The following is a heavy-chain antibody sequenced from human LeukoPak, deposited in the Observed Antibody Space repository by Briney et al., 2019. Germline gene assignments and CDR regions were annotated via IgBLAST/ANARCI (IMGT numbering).Heavy chain of an antibody. CDR2: IRSKANSYAT. CDR3: TRRSVDTKHYYYMDV. J-gene: IGHJ6*03. D-gene: IGHD5-18*01. V-gene: IGHV3-73*01. CDR1: GFTFSGSA. Sequence: GGSLRLSCAASGFTFSGSAMHWVRQASGKGLEWVGRIRSKANSYATACAASVKGRFTISRDDSKNTAYLQMNSLKTEDTAVYYCTRRSVDTKHYYYMDVWGKGTTVTVSS.